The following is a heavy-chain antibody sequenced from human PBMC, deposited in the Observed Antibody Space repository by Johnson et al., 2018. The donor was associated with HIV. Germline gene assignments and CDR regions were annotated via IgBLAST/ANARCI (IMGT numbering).Heavy chain of an antibody. CDR2: ISYDGNNK. CDR1: GFTFSSYA. CDR3: ARGEYSSGWSNTFDI. Sequence: VQLVESGGGVVQPGRSLRLSCTASGFTFSSYAMHWVRQAPGKGLEWVAVISYDGNNKYYADSVKGRFTISRDNSKNTLYLQMNSRRAEDTAVYYCARGEYSSGWSNTFDIWGQGTMVTVSS. J-gene: IGHJ3*02. D-gene: IGHD6-19*01. V-gene: IGHV3-30-3*01.